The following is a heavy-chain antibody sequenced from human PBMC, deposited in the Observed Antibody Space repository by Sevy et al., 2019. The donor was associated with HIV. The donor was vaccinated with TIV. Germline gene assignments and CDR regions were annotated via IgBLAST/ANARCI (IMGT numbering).Heavy chain of an antibody. J-gene: IGHJ4*02. CDR3: ASEAGYGTDSRPFDY. V-gene: IGHV3-33*08. CDR2: IWHDANSE. D-gene: IGHD4-17*01. Sequence: GGSLRLSCVASRFTFSTYVMHWVRQAPGKGLESVAVIWHDANSEYYADSVKGRFTISRDNSKNTLYLQMNSLRAEDTAVYYCASEAGYGTDSRPFDYWGQGTLVTVSS. CDR1: RFTFSTYV.